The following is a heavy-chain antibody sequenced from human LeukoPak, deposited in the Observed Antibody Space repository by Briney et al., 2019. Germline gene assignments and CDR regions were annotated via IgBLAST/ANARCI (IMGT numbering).Heavy chain of an antibody. CDR1: GGSFSGYY. V-gene: IGHV3-53*01. Sequence: PSETLSLTCAVYGGSFSGYYWNWVRQAPGKGLEWVSVIYSGGSTFYADSVKGRFSISRDNSKNTLYLQMNSLRAEDTAVYYCASARGSNYGSLGDWGQGTLVTVSS. D-gene: IGHD5-18*01. CDR3: ASARGSNYGSLGD. CDR2: IYSGGST. J-gene: IGHJ4*02.